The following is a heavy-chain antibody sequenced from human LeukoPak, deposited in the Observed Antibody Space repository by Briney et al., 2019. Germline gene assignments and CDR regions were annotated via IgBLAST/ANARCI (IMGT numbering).Heavy chain of an antibody. CDR1: GGSINNYY. CDR3: ATGTIGASYYYHMDV. Sequence: SETLSLTCTVSGGSINNYYWSWIRQPPGKGLEWIGYVYYSGSTNYNPSLRSRVTTSVDTSKNQFSLKLSSETAADTVVYYCATGTIGASYYYHMDVWGKGTTVTVSS. V-gene: IGHV4-59*01. D-gene: IGHD1-14*01. CDR2: VYYSGST. J-gene: IGHJ6*03.